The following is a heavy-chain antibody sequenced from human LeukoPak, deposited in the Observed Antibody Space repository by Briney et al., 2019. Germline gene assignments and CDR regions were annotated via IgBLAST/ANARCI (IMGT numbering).Heavy chain of an antibody. V-gene: IGHV5-51*01. J-gene: IGHJ4*02. CDR3: ARLPSARGYYDY. CDR1: GYNFANYW. D-gene: IGHD3-10*01. CDR2: IFPDDSDT. Sequence: GESLKISCKGSGYNFANYWIAWVRQVPGKGLEWMAIIFPDDSDTRYSPSFQGQVTISTDKSITTAYLQWSSLKASDTAIYYCARLPSARGYYDYWGQGALVTVSS.